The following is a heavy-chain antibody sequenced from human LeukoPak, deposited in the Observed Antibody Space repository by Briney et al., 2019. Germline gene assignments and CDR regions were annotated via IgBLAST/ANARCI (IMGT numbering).Heavy chain of an antibody. Sequence: PSETLSLTCSVSGGSIGRSNYCWGWIRQPPGKGLEWIGSIYSTGTTYYSPSLKSRLTMSVDTSKNEFSLKVNSVTAADTAVYYCFGYRQWLKYNFDFWGQGTLVTVSS. CDR2: IYSTGTT. CDR1: GGSIGRSNYC. J-gene: IGHJ4*02. V-gene: IGHV4-39*03. D-gene: IGHD5-12*01. CDR3: FGYRQWLKYNFDF.